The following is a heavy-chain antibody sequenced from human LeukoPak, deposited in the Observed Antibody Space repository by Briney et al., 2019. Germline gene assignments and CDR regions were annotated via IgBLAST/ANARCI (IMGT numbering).Heavy chain of an antibody. CDR2: AYYSGST. D-gene: IGHD2-15*01. Sequence: SETLSLTCTVSGDSISSHYWSWIRQPPGKGLEWIGNAYYSGSTNYNPSLESRVSISVDTSKKQFSLKLSSVTAADTAIYYCARGVDRVSTPFDYWGPGTLVTVSS. CDR1: GDSISSHY. J-gene: IGHJ4*02. V-gene: IGHV4-59*11. CDR3: ARGVDRVSTPFDY.